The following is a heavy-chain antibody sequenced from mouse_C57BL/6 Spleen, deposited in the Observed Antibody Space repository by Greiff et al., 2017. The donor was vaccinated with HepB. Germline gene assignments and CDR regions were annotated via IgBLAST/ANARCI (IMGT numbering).Heavy chain of an antibody. CDR3: ARESESYYAMDY. Sequence: EVKLQESGPGLVKPSQSLSLTCSVTGYSITSGYYWNWIRQFPGNKLEWMGYISYDGSNNYNPSLKNRITITRDTSKNQFFLKLNSVTTEDTAKYYCARESESYYAMDYWGQGTSVTVSS. CDR2: ISYDGSN. V-gene: IGHV3-6*01. J-gene: IGHJ4*01. CDR1: GYSITSGYY.